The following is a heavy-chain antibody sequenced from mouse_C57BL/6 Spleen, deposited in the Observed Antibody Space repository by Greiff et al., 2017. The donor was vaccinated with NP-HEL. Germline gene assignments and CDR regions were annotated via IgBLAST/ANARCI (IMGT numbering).Heavy chain of an antibody. CDR1: GYTFTSYW. CDR2: IDPSDSYT. D-gene: IGHD1-1*01. J-gene: IGHJ2*01. V-gene: IGHV1-59*01. Sequence: QVQLQQPGAELVRPGTSVKLSCKASGYTFTSYWMHWVKQRPGQGLEWIGVIDPSDSYTNYNQKFKGKATLTVDTSSSTAYMQLSSLTSEDSAVYYWARREFITTVVADFDDGGQGTTLTVSS. CDR3: ARREFITTVVADFDD.